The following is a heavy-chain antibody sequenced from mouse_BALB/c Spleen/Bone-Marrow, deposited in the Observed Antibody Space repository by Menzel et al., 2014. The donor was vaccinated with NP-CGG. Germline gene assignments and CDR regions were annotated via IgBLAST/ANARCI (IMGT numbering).Heavy chain of an antibody. CDR1: GYSFTSYW. J-gene: IGHJ1*01. CDR2: IYPGNSDT. CDR3: TRFGSSYDWYFDV. D-gene: IGHD1-1*01. Sequence: VQLKQSGTVLARPGASVKMSCKASGYSFTSYWMHWVKQRPGQGLEWIGAIYPGNSDTSYNQKFKGKAKLTAVTSANTAYMELSSLTNEDSAVDYCTRFGSSYDWYFDVWGAGTTVTVSS. V-gene: IGHV1-5*01.